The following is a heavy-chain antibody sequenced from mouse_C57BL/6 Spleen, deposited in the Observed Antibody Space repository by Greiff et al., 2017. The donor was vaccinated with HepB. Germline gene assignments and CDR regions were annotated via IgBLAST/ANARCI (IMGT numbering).Heavy chain of an antibody. Sequence: EVQLQQSGPELVKPGASVKISCKASGYTFTDYYMNWVKQSHGKSLEWIGDFNPNNGGTSYNQKFKGKATLTVDKSSRPAYMALRSLTSEDSAVYSFAKSYYSNYPARFAYWGQGTLVTVSA. CDR1: GYTFTDYY. J-gene: IGHJ3*01. CDR2: FNPNNGGT. D-gene: IGHD2-5*01. V-gene: IGHV1-26*01. CDR3: AKSYYSNYPARFAY.